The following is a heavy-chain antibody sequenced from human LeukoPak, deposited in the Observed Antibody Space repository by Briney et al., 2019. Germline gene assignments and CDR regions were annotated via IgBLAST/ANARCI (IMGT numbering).Heavy chain of an antibody. CDR3: GRDGGRPYYYGAGRPYYFDY. D-gene: IGHD3-10*01. V-gene: IGHV3-33*01. Sequence: GGSLRLSCAASGFNFSTHAMHWVRQAPGKGLEWVALIWYDGSNKYYADSVKGRFTISRDNSKNTLYLQMSSLRAEDRSVYYCGRDGGRPYYYGAGRPYYFDYWGQGTLVTVSS. CDR2: IWYDGSNK. J-gene: IGHJ4*02. CDR1: GFNFSTHA.